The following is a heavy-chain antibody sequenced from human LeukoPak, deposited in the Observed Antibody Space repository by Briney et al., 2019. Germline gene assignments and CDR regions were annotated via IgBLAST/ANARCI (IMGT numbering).Heavy chain of an antibody. CDR1: AYSFTSYW. CDR2: IFPGDSDT. J-gene: IGHJ5*02. V-gene: IGHV5-51*01. CDR3: ARSETYYYGSGSANWFDP. Sequence: GESLKISCNDSAYSFTSYWIGWVRQMPGKGLEWMGIIFPGDSDTRYSPSFQGQVTISADKSISTAYLQWSSLKASDTAMYYCARSETYYYGSGSANWFDPWGQGTLVTVSS. D-gene: IGHD3-10*01.